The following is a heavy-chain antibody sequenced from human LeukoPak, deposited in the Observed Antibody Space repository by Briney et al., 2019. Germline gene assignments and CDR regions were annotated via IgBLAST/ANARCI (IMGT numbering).Heavy chain of an antibody. J-gene: IGHJ4*02. D-gene: IGHD3-9*01. CDR3: ANGILTGYYYFDY. V-gene: IGHV3-30*02. CDR1: GFTFSSYG. CDR2: IRYDGSNK. Sequence: PWGSLRLSCAASGFTFSSYGMHWVRQAPGKGLEWVAFIRYDGSNKYYADSVKGRFTISRDNSKNTLYLQMNSLRAEDAAVYYCANGILTGYYYFDYWGQGTLVTVSS.